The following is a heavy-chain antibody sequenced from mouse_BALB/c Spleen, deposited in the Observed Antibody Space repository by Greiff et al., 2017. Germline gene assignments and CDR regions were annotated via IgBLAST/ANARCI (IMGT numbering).Heavy chain of an antibody. Sequence: QVQLQQPGAELVKPGASVKISCKASGYTFTSYWMNWVKQRPGQGLEWIGEIDPSDSYTNNNQKFKDKATLTVDKSSSTAYMQLSSLTSEDSAVYYCARFGNYVYAMDYWGQGTSVTVSS. CDR1: GYTFTSYW. CDR2: IDPSDSYT. J-gene: IGHJ4*01. CDR3: ARFGNYVYAMDY. V-gene: IGHV1S126*01. D-gene: IGHD2-1*01.